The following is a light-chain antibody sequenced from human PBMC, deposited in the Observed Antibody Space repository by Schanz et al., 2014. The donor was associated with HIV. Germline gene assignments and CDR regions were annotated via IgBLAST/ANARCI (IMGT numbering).Light chain of an antibody. V-gene: IGKV3-11*01. CDR3: QQRSNWPLT. J-gene: IGKJ4*01. CDR2: DAS. Sequence: ENALTQPPATLSVSPGERATLSCRASQSVRSNLAWYQQKPGQAPRLLIYDASNRATGIPARFSGSGSGTDFTLTISSLEPEDFAVYYCQQRSNWPLTFGGGTKVEI. CDR1: QSVRSN.